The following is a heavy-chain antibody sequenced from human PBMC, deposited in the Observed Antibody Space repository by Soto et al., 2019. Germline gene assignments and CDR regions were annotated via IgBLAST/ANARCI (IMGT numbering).Heavy chain of an antibody. CDR1: GGTFSSYA. V-gene: IGHV1-69*01. CDR2: IIPIFGTA. D-gene: IGHD2-2*01. Sequence: QVPLVQSGAEVKKPGSSVKGSCKAPGGTFSSYAISWVRQAPGQGVEWIGGIIPIFGTANYTQKSQGGVTITSDESTRTGYMEQRSLRSEDTAVYYRARSQGGSTSLAIYYYYHYGMDVWGQGTTVTVSS. CDR3: ARSQGGSTSLAIYYYYHYGMDV. J-gene: IGHJ6*02.